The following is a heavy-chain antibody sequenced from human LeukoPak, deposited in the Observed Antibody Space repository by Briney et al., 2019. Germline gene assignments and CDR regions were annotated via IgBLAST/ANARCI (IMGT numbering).Heavy chain of an antibody. CDR1: GFTFSNYA. CDR2: ISSGGNT. J-gene: IGHJ4*02. Sequence: GGSLRLSCAASGFTFSNYAMSWGRQAPGKGLEWVSVISSGGNTYFADSVKGRFTISRDNSENTLYLQMNSLRAEDSAVYYCAKGGYSYGYFDYWGQGILVTVSS. CDR3: AKGGYSYGYFDY. D-gene: IGHD5-18*01. V-gene: IGHV3-23*01.